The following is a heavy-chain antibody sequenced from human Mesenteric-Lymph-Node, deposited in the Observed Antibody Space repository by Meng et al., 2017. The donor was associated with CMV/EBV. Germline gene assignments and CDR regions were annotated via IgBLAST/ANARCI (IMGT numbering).Heavy chain of an antibody. CDR3: ARGFYTMVDS. Sequence: SETLSLTCTVSGGSVSSDSSYWSWIRQPPGTGLEWIGHIYYSGSTKYNPSLKSRVTILVDTSNNQFSLKLSSVTAADTAVYYCARGFYTMVDSWGPGTLVTVSS. J-gene: IGHJ5*02. CDR1: GGSVSSDSSY. CDR2: IYYSGST. V-gene: IGHV4-61*01. D-gene: IGHD3-10*01.